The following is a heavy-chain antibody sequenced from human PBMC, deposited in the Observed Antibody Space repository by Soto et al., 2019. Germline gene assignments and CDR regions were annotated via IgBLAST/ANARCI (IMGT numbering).Heavy chain of an antibody. J-gene: IGHJ6*02. CDR3: AKYWWGNYYYYYGMDV. Sequence: GGSLRLSCAASGFTFSSYWMSWVRQAPGKGLEWVANIKQDGSEKYYVDSVKGRFTISRDNAKNSLYLQMNSLRAEDTAVYYCAKYWWGNYYYYYGMDVWGQGTTVTVSS. D-gene: IGHD3-16*01. CDR2: IKQDGSEK. CDR1: GFTFSSYW. V-gene: IGHV3-7*03.